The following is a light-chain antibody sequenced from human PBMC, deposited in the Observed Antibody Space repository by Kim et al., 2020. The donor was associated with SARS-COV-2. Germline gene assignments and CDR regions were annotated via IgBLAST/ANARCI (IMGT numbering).Light chain of an antibody. V-gene: IGLV3-1*01. J-gene: IGLJ3*02. CDR3: QASDSSTAV. Sequence: SYELTQPPSVSVSPGQTASITCSGDKLGDKYACWYQQKPGQSPVLVIYQDSKRPSGIPERFSGSNSGNTATLTISGTQAMDEADYYCQASDSSTAVFGGGTKLTVL. CDR1: KLGDKY. CDR2: QDS.